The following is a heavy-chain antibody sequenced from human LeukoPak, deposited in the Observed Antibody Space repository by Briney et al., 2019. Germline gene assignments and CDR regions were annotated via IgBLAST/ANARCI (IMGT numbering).Heavy chain of an antibody. D-gene: IGHD3-10*01. CDR3: AKDVPPGSYSTGFFDP. CDR2: ISYDETK. J-gene: IGHJ5*02. V-gene: IGHV3-30-3*02. CDR1: GFTFNTHT. Sequence: GRSLRLSCAASGFTFNTHTLHWVRQSPGKGLEWLAVISYDETKFYADSVEGRFSISRDNSKNTLYLQMNSLRADDTAVYYCAKDVPPGSYSTGFFDPWGQGTLVTVSS.